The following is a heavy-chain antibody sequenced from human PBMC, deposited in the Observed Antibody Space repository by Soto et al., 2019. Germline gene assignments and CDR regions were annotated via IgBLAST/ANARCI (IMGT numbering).Heavy chain of an antibody. V-gene: IGHV1-46*01. CDR2: INPTGTMT. CDR3: ARDTGYDHDAFDI. D-gene: IGHD5-12*01. J-gene: IGHJ3*02. Sequence: ASVKVSCKASGYTFITSYYTHWVRQAPGQGLEWMGVINPTGTMTKYSERFQGRLTMTRDTSTSTDYMELSTLTSEDTAVYFCARDTGYDHDAFDIWGQGTMVTVSS. CDR1: GYTFITSYY.